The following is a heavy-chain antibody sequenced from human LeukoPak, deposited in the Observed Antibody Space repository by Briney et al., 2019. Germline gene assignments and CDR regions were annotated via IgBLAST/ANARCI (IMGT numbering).Heavy chain of an antibody. Sequence: TLSLTCTVSGGFFSSGGYYWIWIRQHPGKGLEWIGYIYQSGSTYYNRSLKSRVTISVDTSKNQFSLKLSSVTAADTAVYYCARGFRGTADYWGQRTLVTVSS. CDR1: GGFFSSGGYY. CDR3: ARGFRGTADY. D-gene: IGHD1-1*01. CDR2: IYQSGST. V-gene: IGHV4-31*03. J-gene: IGHJ4*02.